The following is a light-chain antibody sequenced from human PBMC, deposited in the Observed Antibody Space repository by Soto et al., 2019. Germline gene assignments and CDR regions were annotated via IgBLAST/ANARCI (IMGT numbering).Light chain of an antibody. J-gene: IGLJ2*01. CDR2: DVS. CDR3: SSYTSSSTVF. CDR1: SSDVGGYNY. V-gene: IGLV2-14*01. Sequence: QSALTQPASVSGSPGQSITISCTGTSSDVGGYNYVSWYQQHPGKAPKLMIYDVSNRPSGVSNRFSGSKSGNTASLTISGLQAEDEAYYYCSSYTSSSTVFFGGGTKVTVL.